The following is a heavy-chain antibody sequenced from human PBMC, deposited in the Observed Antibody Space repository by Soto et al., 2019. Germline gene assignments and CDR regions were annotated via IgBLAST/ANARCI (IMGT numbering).Heavy chain of an antibody. D-gene: IGHD2-15*01. Sequence: SETLSLTCAVYGGSFSGYYWSWIRQPPGKGLEWIGEINHSGSTNYNPSLKSRVTISVDTSKNQFSLKLSSVTAADTAVYYCARHGVANWFDPWGQGTLVTVSS. CDR3: ARHGVANWFDP. CDR2: INHSGST. J-gene: IGHJ5*02. V-gene: IGHV4-34*01. CDR1: GGSFSGYY.